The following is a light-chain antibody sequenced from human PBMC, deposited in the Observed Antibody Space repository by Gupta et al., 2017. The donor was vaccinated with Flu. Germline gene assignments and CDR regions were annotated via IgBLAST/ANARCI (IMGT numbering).Light chain of an antibody. J-gene: IGKJ2*01. CDR1: QSVLYSSNNKNY. V-gene: IGKV4-1*01. CDR3: QQDYSFPYT. Sequence: DIVMTQSPDSLAVSLGERATINCKSSQSVLYSSNNKNYLAWYQQKPGQPPKLLIYWASTRESGVPDRFSGSGSGTDFTLTISSLQAEDVAVYYCQQDYSFPYTFGQGTKLQIK. CDR2: WAS.